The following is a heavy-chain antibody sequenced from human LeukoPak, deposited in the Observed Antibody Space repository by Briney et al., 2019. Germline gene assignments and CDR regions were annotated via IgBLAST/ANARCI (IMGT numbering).Heavy chain of an antibody. Sequence: ASVKVSCKASGYTFTSYGISWVRQAPGQGLEWMGWISAYNGNTNYAQKLQGRVTMTTDTSTSTAYMELRSLRSDDTAVYYCARDEPLSGYYNYYYYGMDVWGQGTTVTVSS. CDR1: GYTFTSYG. V-gene: IGHV1-18*01. J-gene: IGHJ6*02. CDR2: ISAYNGNT. D-gene: IGHD3-3*01. CDR3: ARDEPLSGYYNYYYYGMDV.